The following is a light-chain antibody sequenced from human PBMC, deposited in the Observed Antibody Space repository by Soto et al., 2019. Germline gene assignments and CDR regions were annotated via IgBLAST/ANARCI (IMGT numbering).Light chain of an antibody. Sequence: EVVLTQSPATLSVSPGERATLSCRASQSISIYLAWYQKRPGQAPRLLIYDASSRATGVPARFSGSGSWTEFTLTISSLQSEDFAVYYCQQYQSWPPITFGQGTRLDIK. CDR3: QQYQSWPPIT. J-gene: IGKJ5*01. CDR1: QSISIY. CDR2: DAS. V-gene: IGKV3-15*01.